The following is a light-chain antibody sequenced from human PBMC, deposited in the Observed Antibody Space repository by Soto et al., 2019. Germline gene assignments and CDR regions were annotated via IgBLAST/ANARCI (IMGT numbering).Light chain of an antibody. CDR2: SAS. Sequence: EIVLTQSPGTLSLSPGERATLSCRASQTINKNYFAWYQQKPGQAPRPLMYSASSRATGIPDRFSGSGSGTDFTLTISRLKPEDFEVYYCQYYGRSPLTFGGGTKVDIK. J-gene: IGKJ4*01. V-gene: IGKV3-20*01. CDR1: QTINKNY. CDR3: QYYGRSPLT.